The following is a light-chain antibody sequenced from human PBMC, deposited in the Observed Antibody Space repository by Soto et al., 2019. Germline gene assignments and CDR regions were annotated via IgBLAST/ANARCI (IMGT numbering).Light chain of an antibody. CDR1: QSVSSY. CDR2: DAS. CDR3: QQRSNWPPLT. J-gene: IGKJ4*01. V-gene: IGKV3-11*01. Sequence: EIVLTQSPATLSLSPGERATISCRASQSVSSYLAWYQQKPGQAPRLLIYDASNRANGIPARFRGRGSGTDFTLTISSLEPEDFAVYYCQQRSNWPPLTFGGGTKVDIK.